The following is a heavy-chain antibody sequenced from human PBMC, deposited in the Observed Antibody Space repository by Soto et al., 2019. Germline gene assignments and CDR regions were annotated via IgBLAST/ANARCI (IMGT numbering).Heavy chain of an antibody. D-gene: IGHD3-16*02. CDR2: ISAYNGNT. CDR1: GYTFSSYG. V-gene: IGHV1-18*01. J-gene: IGHJ4*02. CDR3: ARDSMITFGGVIVDLDY. Sequence: ASVKVSCKASGYTFSSYGIRWVRQAPGQGLEWMGWISAYNGNTNYAQNLHGRVTMTTHTSTSTAYMELRSLRSDDTAVYYCARDSMITFGGVIVDLDYWGQGTLVTVSS.